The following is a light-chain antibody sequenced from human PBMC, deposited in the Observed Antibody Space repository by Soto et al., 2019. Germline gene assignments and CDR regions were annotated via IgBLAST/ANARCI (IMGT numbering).Light chain of an antibody. CDR3: QQYNNWPPIT. J-gene: IGKJ5*01. CDR2: DTY. Sequence: IVMTQSAVTLSVSPGSRSPLSGRASQSVSIKLAWYQQKPGQAPSLLLYDTYTRATGIPPTFSGSGSGTEFTLTISRLQSEDFAVYYCQQYNNWPPITFGQGTRLEI. V-gene: IGKV3-15*01. CDR1: QSVSIK.